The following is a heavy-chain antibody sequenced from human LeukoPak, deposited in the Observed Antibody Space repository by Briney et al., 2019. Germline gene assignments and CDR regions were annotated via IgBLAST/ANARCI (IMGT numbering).Heavy chain of an antibody. CDR3: ARDLRGTRDY. CDR2: ISSSSTYI. Sequence: GGSLRLSCAASGFTLSSYTMNWVRQAPGKGLEWVSSISSSSTYIYYADSLKGRFTISRDNAKNTLYLQMNSLRAEDTAVYFCARDLRGTRDYWGQGTLVTVSS. CDR1: GFTLSSYT. J-gene: IGHJ4*02. V-gene: IGHV3-21*01. D-gene: IGHD2-15*01.